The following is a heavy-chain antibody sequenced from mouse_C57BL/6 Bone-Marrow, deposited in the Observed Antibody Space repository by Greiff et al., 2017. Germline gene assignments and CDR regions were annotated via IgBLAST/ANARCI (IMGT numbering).Heavy chain of an antibody. CDR3: AGRQLSPFAY. J-gene: IGHJ3*01. D-gene: IGHD3-2*02. V-gene: IGHV1-66*01. CDR2: IYPGSGNT. Sequence: VQLQESGPELVKPGASVKISCKASGYSFTSYYIHWVKQRPGQGLEWIGWIYPGSGNTKYNEKFKGKATLTADTSSSTAYMQLSSLTSEDSAVYYCAGRQLSPFAYWGQGTLVTVSA. CDR1: GYSFTSYY.